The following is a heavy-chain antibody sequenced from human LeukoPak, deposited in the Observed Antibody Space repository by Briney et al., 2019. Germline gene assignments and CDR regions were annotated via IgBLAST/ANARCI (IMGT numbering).Heavy chain of an antibody. Sequence: ASVKVSCKASGYTFTSYDINWVRQATGQGLEWMGWMNPNSGNTGYAQKFQGRVTMTRNTSIGTAYMELSRLRSDDTAVYYCARVRYRLAETYIDYWGQGTLVTVSS. J-gene: IGHJ4*02. CDR3: ARVRYRLAETYIDY. V-gene: IGHV1-8*01. CDR2: MNPNSGNT. D-gene: IGHD3-16*01. CDR1: GYTFTSYD.